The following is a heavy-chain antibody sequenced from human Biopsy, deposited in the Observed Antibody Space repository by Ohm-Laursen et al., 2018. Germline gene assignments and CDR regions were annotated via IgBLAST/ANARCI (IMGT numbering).Heavy chain of an antibody. CDR2: IIPIVDIV. CDR1: GDTFNKYG. J-gene: IGHJ6*02. Sequence: SVKVSCKASGDTFNKYGIFWVRQAPGQGLEWMGRIIPIVDIVNYAQRFQGRVTMAADKSTSTAYLDLSSLISEDTAVYYCARGGSGSGYYGMDVWGQGTTVTVSS. CDR3: ARGGSGSGYYGMDV. D-gene: IGHD3-10*01. V-gene: IGHV1-69*04.